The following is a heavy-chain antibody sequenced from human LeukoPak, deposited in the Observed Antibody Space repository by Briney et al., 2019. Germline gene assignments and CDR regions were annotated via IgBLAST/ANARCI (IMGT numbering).Heavy chain of an antibody. CDR1: GFTFSSYS. CDR3: ARGAIWGGDYFDY. J-gene: IGHJ4*02. V-gene: IGHV3-48*02. D-gene: IGHD7-27*01. Sequence: GGSLRLSCAASGFTFSSYSMNWVRQAPGKGLEWVSYISSSSSTIYYADSVKGRFTISRDNAKNSLYLRMNSLRDEDTAVYYCARGAIWGGDYFDYWGQGTLVTVSS. CDR2: ISSSSSTI.